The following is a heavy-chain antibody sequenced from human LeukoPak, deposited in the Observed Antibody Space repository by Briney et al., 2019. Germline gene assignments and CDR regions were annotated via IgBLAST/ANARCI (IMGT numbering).Heavy chain of an antibody. J-gene: IGHJ4*02. V-gene: IGHV3-23*01. CDR2: ISDSGRSS. D-gene: IGHD3-10*01. Sequence: PGGSLRLSCAASGFTFSNYAMSWVRQAPGKGLEWVSAISDSGRSSYYTDSVKGRFTISRDNSKNTLYLQMNSLRADETAVYYCARDRMVYTYWGQGTLVTVSS. CDR3: ARDRMVYTY. CDR1: GFTFSNYA.